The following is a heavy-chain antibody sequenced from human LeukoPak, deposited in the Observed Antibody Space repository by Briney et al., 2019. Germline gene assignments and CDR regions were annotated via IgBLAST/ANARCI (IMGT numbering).Heavy chain of an antibody. J-gene: IGHJ4*02. V-gene: IGHV3-23*01. CDR2: ISGSGGST. CDR1: GFTFTNYA. CDR3: AKGRYGDYAAVDY. Sequence: GSLRLSCAASGFTFTNYAMSWVRQAPGKGLEWVSAISGSGGSTYYADSVKGRFTISRDNSKNTLYLQMNSLRAEDTAVYYCAKGRYGDYAAVDYWGQGTLVTVSS. D-gene: IGHD4-17*01.